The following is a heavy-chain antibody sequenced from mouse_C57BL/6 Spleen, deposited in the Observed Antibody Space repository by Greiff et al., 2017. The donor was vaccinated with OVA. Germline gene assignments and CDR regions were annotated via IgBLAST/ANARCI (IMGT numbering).Heavy chain of an antibody. Sequence: QVQLQQPGAELVRPGSSVKLSCKASGYTFTSYWLHWVKQRPIQGLEWIGNIDPSDSETHYNQKFKDKATLTVDKSSSTAYMQLSSLTSEDSAVYYCARLGGRGFAYWGQGTLVTVSA. J-gene: IGHJ3*01. D-gene: IGHD1-1*01. V-gene: IGHV1-52*01. CDR1: GYTFTSYW. CDR3: ARLGGRGFAY. CDR2: IDPSDSET.